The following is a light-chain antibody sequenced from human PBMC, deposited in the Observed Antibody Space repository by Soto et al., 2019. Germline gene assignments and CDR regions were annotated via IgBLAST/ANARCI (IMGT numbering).Light chain of an antibody. V-gene: IGLV2-23*02. CDR3: CSYGGSSALPYV. CDR1: RSVVGTYEL. CDR2: QVA. Sequence: SVFAQPAGVSGCGEPSVWIRRTGGRSVVGTYELVSCYQQHSGKAPKLIIYQVAERPSGVSNRFSGSKFGNTASLTISRLLPEDAADYYCCSYGGSSALPYVVGTGTKVTVL. J-gene: IGLJ1*01.